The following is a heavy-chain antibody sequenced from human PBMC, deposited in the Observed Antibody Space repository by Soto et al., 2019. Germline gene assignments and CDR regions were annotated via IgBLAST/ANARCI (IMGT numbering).Heavy chain of an antibody. CDR1: GGSITSGSFY. Sequence: ASETLSLTCTVSGGSITSGSFYWGWIRQPPGKGLEWIGTIHKSGTTYYNPSLTSLKSRLTISMDTSKNQFSLKLTSVTAADTAIYYCARGSTTEKVDSWGQGILVTVSS. V-gene: IGHV4-39*02. J-gene: IGHJ4*02. CDR2: IHKSGTT. CDR3: ARGSTTEKVDS.